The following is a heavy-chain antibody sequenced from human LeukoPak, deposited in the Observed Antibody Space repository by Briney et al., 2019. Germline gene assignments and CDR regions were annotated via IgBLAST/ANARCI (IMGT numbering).Heavy chain of an antibody. CDR2: IIPILGIA. V-gene: IGHV1-69*04. D-gene: IGHD6-19*01. Sequence: SVKVSCKASGGTFSSYAISWGRQAPGHGLEWMGRIIPILGIANYAQKFQGRVTITADKSTSTDYMELSSLRSEDTAVYYCASRFIAVAGNQYFQHWGQGTLVTVSS. J-gene: IGHJ1*01. CDR3: ASRFIAVAGNQYFQH. CDR1: GGTFSSYA.